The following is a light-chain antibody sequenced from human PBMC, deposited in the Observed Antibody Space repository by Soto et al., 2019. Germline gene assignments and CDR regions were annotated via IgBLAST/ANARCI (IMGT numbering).Light chain of an antibody. J-gene: IGKJ5*01. Sequence: TQAPDTLSVSPGERATLSCRASQAINNNVAWYQLKDGQVPRLLIYGASTRAADVPARFSGGGSGTEFTLTISSLQSEDFATYYCQQLHLYPITFGQGARLEIK. CDR1: QAINNN. CDR3: QQLHLYPIT. CDR2: GAS. V-gene: IGKV3-15*01.